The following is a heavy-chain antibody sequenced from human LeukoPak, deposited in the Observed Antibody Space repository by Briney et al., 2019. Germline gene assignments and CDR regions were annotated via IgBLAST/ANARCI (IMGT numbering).Heavy chain of an antibody. CDR1: GGSISSYY. D-gene: IGHD1-26*01. Sequence: PSETLSLTCTVSGGSISSYYWSWIRQPPGKGLEWIGYIYYSGSTNYNPSLESRVTISVDTSKNQFSLKLSSVTAADTAVYYCARGRSGSYVFWGQGTLVTVSS. CDR3: ARGRSGSYVF. CDR2: IYYSGST. J-gene: IGHJ4*02. V-gene: IGHV4-59*01.